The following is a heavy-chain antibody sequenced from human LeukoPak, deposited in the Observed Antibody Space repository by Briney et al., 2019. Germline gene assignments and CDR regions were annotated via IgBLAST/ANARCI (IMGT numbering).Heavy chain of an antibody. V-gene: IGHV4-39*01. CDR3: ARSQTGGTFDY. D-gene: IGHD1-26*01. J-gene: IGHJ4*02. CDR1: GGSISGSSYY. CDR2: IYYSGST. Sequence: SETLSLTCTVSGGSISGSSYYWGWIRQPPGKGLEWIGSIYYSGSTYYNPSLKSRVTISVDTSKNQFSLKLSSVTAADTAVYYCARSQTGGTFDYWGQGALVTVSS.